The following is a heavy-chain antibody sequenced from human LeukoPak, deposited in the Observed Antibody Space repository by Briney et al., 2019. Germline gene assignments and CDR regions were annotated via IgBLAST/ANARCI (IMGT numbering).Heavy chain of an antibody. CDR3: ASNARDILTGYFYHYYYMDV. CDR2: INHSGST. CDR1: GDSISTSSSY. V-gene: IGHV4-39*07. D-gene: IGHD3-9*01. Sequence: PSETLSLTCSVSGDSISTSSSYWGWIRQPPGKGLEWIGEINHSGSTNYNPSLKSRVTISVDTSKNQFSLKLSSVTAADTAVYYCASNARDILTGYFYHYYYMDVWGKGTTVTVSS. J-gene: IGHJ6*03.